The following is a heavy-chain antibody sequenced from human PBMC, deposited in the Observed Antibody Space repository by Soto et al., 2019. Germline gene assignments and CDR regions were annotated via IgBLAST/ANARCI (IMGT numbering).Heavy chain of an antibody. CDR2: INHSGST. Sequence: SETLSLTCAVYGGSFSGYYWSWIRQPPGKGLEWIGEINHSGSTNYNPSLRSRVSISVGMSKNQFSLRLTSVTAADTAVYYCARGGSSDWQVALDIWGQGTMVTVSS. D-gene: IGHD6-19*01. CDR3: ARGGSSDWQVALDI. V-gene: IGHV4-34*01. CDR1: GGSFSGYY. J-gene: IGHJ3*02.